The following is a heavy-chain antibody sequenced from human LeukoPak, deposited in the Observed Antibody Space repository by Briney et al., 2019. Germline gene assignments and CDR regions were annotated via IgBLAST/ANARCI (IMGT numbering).Heavy chain of an antibody. CDR3: MTVVAYVAVY. CDR2: IKSQADGGTT. J-gene: IGHJ1*01. V-gene: IGHV3-15*01. CDR1: GLTFSNAW. D-gene: IGHD6-19*01. Sequence: GVSLRLSCAASGLTFSNAWMTWVRQAPGKGLEWAGRIKSQADGGTTDYAAPVKGRFTIPSDDSKNTLSSQVNSLQTEDTAVYYCMTVVAYVAVYWGQGTLVTVSS.